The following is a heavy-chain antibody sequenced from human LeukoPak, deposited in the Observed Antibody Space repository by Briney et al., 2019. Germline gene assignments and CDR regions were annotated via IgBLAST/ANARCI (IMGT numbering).Heavy chain of an antibody. CDR3: ARGGGKFDN. CDR1: GFTLSYYW. CDR2: IKEDGNEK. Sequence: GSLRLSCAASGFTLSYYWMTWVRRAPGKGLEWVANIKEDGNEKYYMDSVKGRFTISRDNANNSLYLQMNSLRAEDTAVYYCARGGGKFDNWGQGTLVPVSS. D-gene: IGHD3-16*01. V-gene: IGHV3-7*04. J-gene: IGHJ4*02.